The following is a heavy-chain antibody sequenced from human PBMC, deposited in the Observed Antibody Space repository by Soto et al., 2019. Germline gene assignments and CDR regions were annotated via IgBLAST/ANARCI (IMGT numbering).Heavy chain of an antibody. V-gene: IGHV4-59*08. CDR3: ARGTPSPLIVRSSRGPWFDP. J-gene: IGHJ5*02. CDR1: GGPISSYY. CDR2: MYYGGRT. D-gene: IGHD2-15*01. Sequence: SETLSLTCTVSGGPISSYYWSWIRQPPGKGLEWIGYMYYGGRTNYNPSLKSRVTISVDTSKMQVSLKLSSVTAADTAVYFCARGTPSPLIVRSSRGPWFDPWGQGTLVTSPQ.